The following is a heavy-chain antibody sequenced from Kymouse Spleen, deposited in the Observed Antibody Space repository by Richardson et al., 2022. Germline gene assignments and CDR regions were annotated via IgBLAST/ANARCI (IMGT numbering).Heavy chain of an antibody. CDR3: ARGQQWLAPYYYYYYGMDV. Sequence: QVQLVESGGGVVQPGRSLRLSCAASGFTFSSYGMHWVRQAPGKGLEWVAVIWYDGSNKYYADSVKGRFTISRDNSKNTLYLQMNSLRAEDTAVYYCARGQQWLAPYYYYYYGMDVWGQGTTVTVSS. CDR2: IWYDGSNK. D-gene: IGHD6-19*01. CDR1: GFTFSSYG. V-gene: IGHV3-33*01. J-gene: IGHJ6*02.